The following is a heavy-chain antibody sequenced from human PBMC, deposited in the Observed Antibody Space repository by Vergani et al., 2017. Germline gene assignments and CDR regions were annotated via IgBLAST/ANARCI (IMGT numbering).Heavy chain of an antibody. CDR1: GCSISSYY. Sequence: QVQLQESGPGLVKPSETLSLTCTVSGCSISSYYWSWIRQPPGKGLEWIGYIYYSGSTNYNPSLKSRVTISVDTSKNQFSLKLSSVTAADTAVYYCARGFEYYFDYWGQGTLVTVSS. D-gene: IGHD3-10*01. CDR3: ARGFEYYFDY. CDR2: IYYSGST. V-gene: IGHV4-59*01. J-gene: IGHJ4*02.